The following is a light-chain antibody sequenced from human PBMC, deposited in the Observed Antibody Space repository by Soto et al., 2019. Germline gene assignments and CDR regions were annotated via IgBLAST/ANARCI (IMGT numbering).Light chain of an antibody. CDR1: QSVSSN. V-gene: IGKV3-15*01. J-gene: IGKJ4*01. CDR3: QQEAT. Sequence: EIVMTQSPATLSVSPGERATLSCRASQSVSSNLAWYQQKPGQAPRLLIYGASTRATGIPARFSGSGSGTEFTLTISSLQSEDFAVYYCQQEATFGGGTKVDI. CDR2: GAS.